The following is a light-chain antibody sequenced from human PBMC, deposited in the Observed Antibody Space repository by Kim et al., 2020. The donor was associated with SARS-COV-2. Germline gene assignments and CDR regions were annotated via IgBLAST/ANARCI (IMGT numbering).Light chain of an antibody. V-gene: IGLV1-40*01. CDR3: QSYDSSLSGFV. J-gene: IGLJ1*01. CDR1: SSNIGAGYD. CDR2: ANN. Sequence: QAVVTQPPSVSGAPGQRVTVSCTGSSSNIGAGYDVHWYQQLPGTAPKFLIYANNNRPSGVPDRFSGSKSGTSASLAITGLQAEDEADYYCQSYDSSLSGFVFGTGTKVTVL.